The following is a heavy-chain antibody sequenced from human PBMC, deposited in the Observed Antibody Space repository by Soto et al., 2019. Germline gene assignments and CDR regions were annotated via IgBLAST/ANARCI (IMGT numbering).Heavy chain of an antibody. CDR3: ARGRSNNWFDP. Sequence: SETLSLTCAVYGGSFSGYYWSWIRQPPGKGLEWIGEINHSGSTNYNPSLKSRVTISVDTSKNQFSLKLSSVTAADTAVYYCARGRSNNWFDPWGQGTLVTVSS. V-gene: IGHV4-34*01. J-gene: IGHJ5*02. CDR1: GGSFSGYY. CDR2: INHSGST.